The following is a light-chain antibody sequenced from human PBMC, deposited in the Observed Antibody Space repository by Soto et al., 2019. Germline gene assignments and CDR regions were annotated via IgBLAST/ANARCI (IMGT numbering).Light chain of an antibody. CDR1: SSDVGTYNL. V-gene: IGLV2-23*01. CDR3: CLYAGSSTLI. CDR2: EAN. Sequence: QSALTQTASVSGSPGQSITISCNGTSSDVGTYNLVSWYQQNPGKVPKLLIYEANKRPSGVSNRFSGSKSGNTASLTISGLQAEDEADYYCCLYAGSSTLIFGAGTKLTVL. J-gene: IGLJ2*01.